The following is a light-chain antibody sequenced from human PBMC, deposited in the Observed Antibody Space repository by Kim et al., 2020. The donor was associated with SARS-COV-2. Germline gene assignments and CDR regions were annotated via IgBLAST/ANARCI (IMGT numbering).Light chain of an antibody. CDR1: HDIINY. V-gene: IGKV1-33*01. CDR2: DAS. J-gene: IGKJ4*01. Sequence: GSVGDIITITFQSSHDIINYLIWFNHKPGKAPNVLVYDASSLEVGVPSRFSGSGSGTRFTFTISSLQPEDVGTYYCQQYDDLPLTFGGGTKVDIK. CDR3: QQYDDLPLT.